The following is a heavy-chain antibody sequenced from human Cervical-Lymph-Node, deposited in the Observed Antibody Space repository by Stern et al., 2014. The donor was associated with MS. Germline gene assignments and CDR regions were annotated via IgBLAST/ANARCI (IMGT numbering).Heavy chain of an antibody. Sequence: VQLVQSGAEARAPGASMKVSCKASGYIFTDYYLHWVRQAPGQGLEWLGWINPNSGGTNDAQNFQGRVTMTRDTSISTAYMELRWLGSADTAVYYCARGSGTAYDLRGDYWGQGTLVTVSS. CDR3: ARGSGTAYDLRGDY. D-gene: IGHD3-3*01. V-gene: IGHV1-2*02. CDR2: INPNSGGT. CDR1: GYIFTDYY. J-gene: IGHJ4*01.